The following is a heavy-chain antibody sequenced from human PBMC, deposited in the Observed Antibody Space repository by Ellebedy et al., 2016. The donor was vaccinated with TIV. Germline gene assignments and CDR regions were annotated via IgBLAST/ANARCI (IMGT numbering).Heavy chain of an antibody. Sequence: MPSETLSLTCAVTGFSITNTGFHWGWLRQPPGKGLEWIATMSYGDNAYYSPSLKSRVAISLDTSENQFSLRLTSVTAADTAVYYCARDDPSGWLDPWGQGTLVTVSS. CDR2: MSYGDNA. V-gene: IGHV4-39*07. CDR3: ARDDPSGWLDP. J-gene: IGHJ5*02. D-gene: IGHD3-10*01. CDR1: GFSITNTGFH.